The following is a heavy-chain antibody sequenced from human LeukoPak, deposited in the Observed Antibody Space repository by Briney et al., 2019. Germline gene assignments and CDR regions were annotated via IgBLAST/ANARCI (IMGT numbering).Heavy chain of an antibody. Sequence: RSLTPSCTASGSTAGDYAMSWVRQAPGKGLEWVGFIRSKAYGGTTEYAASVKGRFTISRDDPKSIAYLQMNSLKTEDTAVYYCTRMTTVKGDQYYFDYWGQGTLVTVSS. CDR2: IRSKAYGGTT. CDR3: TRMTTVKGDQYYFDY. D-gene: IGHD4-17*01. J-gene: IGHJ4*02. V-gene: IGHV3-49*04. CDR1: GSTAGDYA.